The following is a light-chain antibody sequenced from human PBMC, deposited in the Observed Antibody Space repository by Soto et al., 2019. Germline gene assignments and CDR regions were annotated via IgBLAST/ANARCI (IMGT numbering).Light chain of an antibody. CDR3: QQYYSTSWT. CDR2: GAS. Sequence: EIVLTQSPGTLSLSPGERATLSCRASQSVSSVDLAWYQQKPGQAPRLLIYGASVRATGIPDRFSGSGSGTEFTITIISLQPEDYAAYYCQQYYSTSWTFGQGTKVEIK. CDR1: QSVSSVD. J-gene: IGKJ1*01. V-gene: IGKV3-20*01.